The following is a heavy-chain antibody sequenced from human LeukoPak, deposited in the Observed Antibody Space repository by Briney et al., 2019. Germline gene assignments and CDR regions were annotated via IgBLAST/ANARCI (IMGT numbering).Heavy chain of an antibody. CDR1: VFTMSDHY. CDR2: ISSSGRNI. CDR3: ARLAYGGPDF. V-gene: IGHV3-11*01. J-gene: IGHJ4*02. Sequence: GGSLRLSCTASVFTMSDHYMTWIRQPPGKGLEWVSYISSSGRNIYYADSVKGRFTISRDNTKNSLNLQVNSLRPEDTAMYFCARLAYGGPDFWGQGTLVTVAS. D-gene: IGHD2/OR15-2a*01.